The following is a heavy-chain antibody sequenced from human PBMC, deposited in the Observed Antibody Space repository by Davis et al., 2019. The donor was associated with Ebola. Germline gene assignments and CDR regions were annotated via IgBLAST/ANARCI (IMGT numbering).Heavy chain of an antibody. V-gene: IGHV3-53*01. D-gene: IGHD6-19*01. CDR2: IYSGGTT. J-gene: IGHJ4*02. CDR3: ARDRGSGWYFDY. Sequence: GESLKISCAISGFTVNDNYMTWVSQAPGKGLECVSVIYSGGTTYYADSVKGRFTISRDNSKNTVYLQMDSLRSEDTATYYCARDRGSGWYFDYWGQGTLVTVSS. CDR1: GFTVNDNY.